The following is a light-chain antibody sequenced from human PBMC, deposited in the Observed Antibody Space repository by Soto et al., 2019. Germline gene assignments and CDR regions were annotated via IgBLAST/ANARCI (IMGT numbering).Light chain of an antibody. Sequence: QSALTQPPSASGSPGQSVTISCTGTSSDVGGYNFVSWYQQHPGKAPKVMIYEVNRRPSGVPDLFSGSKSGNTASLTVSGLQAEDEADYYCSSYAGSNSYVFGTGTKLTVL. CDR3: SSYAGSNSYV. J-gene: IGLJ1*01. CDR2: EVN. V-gene: IGLV2-8*01. CDR1: SSDVGGYNF.